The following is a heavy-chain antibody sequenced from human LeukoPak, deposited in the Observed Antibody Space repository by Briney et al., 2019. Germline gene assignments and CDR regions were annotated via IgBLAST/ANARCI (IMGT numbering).Heavy chain of an antibody. CDR2: IKQDGSEK. CDR1: GFTFSTYW. D-gene: IGHD3-16*01. J-gene: IGHJ4*02. Sequence: GGSLRLSCAASGFTFSTYWMTWVRQAPGKGPEWVANIKQDGSEKNYVDSVKGRFTISRDNAKNSLYLQMNSLRAEDTGVYYCARDFVCFVIDYWVQGTLVTVSS. CDR3: ARDFVCFVIDY. V-gene: IGHV3-7*01.